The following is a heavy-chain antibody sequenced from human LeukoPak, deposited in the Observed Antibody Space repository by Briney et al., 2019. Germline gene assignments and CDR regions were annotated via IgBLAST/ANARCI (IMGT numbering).Heavy chain of an antibody. CDR1: GGSISSYY. CDR2: IFYSGST. CDR3: ARLRCSGGSCYSSYSYYGMDV. V-gene: IGHV4-59*08. D-gene: IGHD2-15*01. Sequence: PSETLSLTCTVSGGSISSYYWNWIRQPPGKGLEWIGYIFYSGSTNYNPPLKSRLTISVDTSKNQFSLKLSSVTAADTAVYYCARLRCSGGSCYSSYSYYGMDVWGQGTTVTVSS. J-gene: IGHJ6*02.